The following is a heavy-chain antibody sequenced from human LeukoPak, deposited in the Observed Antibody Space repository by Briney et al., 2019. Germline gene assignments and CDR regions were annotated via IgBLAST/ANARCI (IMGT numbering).Heavy chain of an antibody. J-gene: IGHJ3*02. Sequence: SETLSLTCTVSGGSISSGSYYWSWIRQPAGKGLEWIGRIYTSGSTNYNPSLKSRVTISVDTSKNQFSLKLSSVTAADTAVYYCARGRVYCSSTSCYTLYAFDIWGQGTMVTVSS. D-gene: IGHD2-2*02. V-gene: IGHV4-61*02. CDR2: IYTSGST. CDR1: GGSISSGSYY. CDR3: ARGRVYCSSTSCYTLYAFDI.